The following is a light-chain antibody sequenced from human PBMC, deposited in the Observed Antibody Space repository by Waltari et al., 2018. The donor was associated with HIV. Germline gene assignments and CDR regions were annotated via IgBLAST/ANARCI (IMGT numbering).Light chain of an antibody. J-gene: IGLJ2*01. Sequence: SYVLTQPPSVSVAPGKTARITCGGNNIGSKSVHWYQQKPGQAPVLVIYYYSERPSGIPERFSGSNSGNTATLTISRVEAGDEADYYCQVWDSSSDHPSVVFGGGTKLTVL. V-gene: IGLV3-21*04. CDR2: YYS. CDR1: NIGSKS. CDR3: QVWDSSSDHPSVV.